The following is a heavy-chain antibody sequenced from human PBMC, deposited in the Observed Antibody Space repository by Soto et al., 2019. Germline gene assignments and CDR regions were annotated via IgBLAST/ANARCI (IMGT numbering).Heavy chain of an antibody. CDR2: INAGNGNT. V-gene: IGHV1-3*01. J-gene: IGHJ5*02. CDR1: GYTFTSYA. CDR3: ARGAYSSRWYDYWFDP. D-gene: IGHD6-13*01. Sequence: ASVKVSCKASGYTFTSYAMHWVRQAAGQRLEWMGWINAGNGNTKYSQNFQGRVTITRDTSERTVYIELSSLSSEDTAVYYFARGAYSSRWYDYWFDPWGQGTLVTVSS.